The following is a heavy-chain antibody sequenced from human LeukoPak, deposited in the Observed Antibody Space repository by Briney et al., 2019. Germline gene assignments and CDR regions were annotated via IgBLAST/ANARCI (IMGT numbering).Heavy chain of an antibody. V-gene: IGHV3-23*01. D-gene: IGHD5-24*01. CDR1: GFSFSSYA. Sequence: PGGSLRLPCAASGFSFSSYAMSWVRQAPGKGLEWVSVITGSGGNTYYADSVEGRFTISRDNSKNTLYLQMNSLRAEDTAVYYCAKERNGYNWDDAFDIWGQGTMVTVSS. CDR2: ITGSGGNT. J-gene: IGHJ3*02. CDR3: AKERNGYNWDDAFDI.